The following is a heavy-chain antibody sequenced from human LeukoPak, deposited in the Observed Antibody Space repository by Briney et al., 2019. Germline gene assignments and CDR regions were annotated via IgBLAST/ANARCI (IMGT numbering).Heavy chain of an antibody. Sequence: GGSLRLSCTASGFTFSDYWMTWVRQAPGKGPEWVANIKQDGSQRYYVDSVRGRFTISRDNAKNSLFLQMNGLRAEDTAVYFDYWGQGTLVTVS. J-gene: IGHJ4*02. V-gene: IGHV3-7*01. CDR3: Y. CDR2: IKQDGSQR. CDR1: GFTFSDYW.